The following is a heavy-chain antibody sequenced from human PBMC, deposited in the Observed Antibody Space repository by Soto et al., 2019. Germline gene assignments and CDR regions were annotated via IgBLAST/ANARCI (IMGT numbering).Heavy chain of an antibody. CDR2: ISGSVGST. CDR1: GFTFSNYA. J-gene: IGHJ4*02. D-gene: IGHD6-13*01. V-gene: IGHV3-23*01. CDR3: AKAGGAAGTVDYFDY. Sequence: GSLRLSCEASGFTFSNYAINWVRQSPGKGLEWVSVISGSVGSTYYADSVKGRFTITRDNSKNTLYLQMNSLRAEDTAVYYCAKAGGAAGTVDYFDYWGQGTLVTVSS.